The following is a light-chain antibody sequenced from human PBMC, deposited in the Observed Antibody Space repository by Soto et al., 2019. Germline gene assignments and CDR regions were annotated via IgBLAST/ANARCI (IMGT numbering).Light chain of an antibody. V-gene: IGKV1-5*03. J-gene: IGKJ1*01. CDR3: QQYGIYSPWT. CDR2: KAS. Sequence: DIQMTQSPTTLSASVGDRVTITCRASQSIGSWLAWYQQKPGKAPKLLIYKASTLESGVPSRFSGSGSGTEFILTISSLQPDDFASYYCQQYGIYSPWTFGQGTKVEIK. CDR1: QSIGSW.